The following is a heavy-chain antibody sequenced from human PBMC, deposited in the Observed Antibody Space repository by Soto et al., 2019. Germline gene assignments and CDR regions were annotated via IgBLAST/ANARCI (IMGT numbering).Heavy chain of an antibody. CDR1: GYTFTSDY. J-gene: IGHJ5*02. CDR2: INPSGGST. V-gene: IGHV1-46*03. Sequence: QVQLEQSGAEVKKPGASVKVSCKASGYTFTSDYMHWVRQAPGQGLEWMGIINPSGGSTSYAQKFQGRVTMTRDTSTSTVYMELSSLRSEDTAVYYCGRDRGITMVRVRNWFDPWGQGTLVTVSS. D-gene: IGHD3-10*01. CDR3: GRDRGITMVRVRNWFDP.